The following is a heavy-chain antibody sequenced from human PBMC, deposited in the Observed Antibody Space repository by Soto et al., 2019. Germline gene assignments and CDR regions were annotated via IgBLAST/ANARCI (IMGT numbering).Heavy chain of an antibody. J-gene: IGHJ4*02. V-gene: IGHV3-30*18. CDR3: AKDNRNGGSRVDY. Sequence: QVQLVESGGGVVQPGRSLRLTCAASRFSFRAHGMHWVRQAPGKGLEWVAVISYDGSSTYYADSVKGRFTISRDNSNNALYLQMSNLSPEDTAVYFCAKDNRNGGSRVDYWGQVTLVTVAS. CDR2: ISYDGSST. D-gene: IGHD2-8*01. CDR1: RFSFRAHG.